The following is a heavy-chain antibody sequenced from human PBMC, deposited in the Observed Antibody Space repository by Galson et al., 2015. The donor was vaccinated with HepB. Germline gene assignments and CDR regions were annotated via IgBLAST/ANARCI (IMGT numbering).Heavy chain of an antibody. Sequence: SLRLSCAASGFTFSNFAMSWVRQAPGRGLEWVSAIAGSGVSTYSADSMKGRFTISRDNSKNTMYLQMNSLRVEDTAVYFCEKEPYYSRGWSQYDAFHTWGPGTMVTVSS. D-gene: IGHD6-19*01. CDR1: GFTFSNFA. CDR3: EKEPYYSRGWSQYDAFHT. V-gene: IGHV3-23*01. CDR2: IAGSGVST. J-gene: IGHJ3*02.